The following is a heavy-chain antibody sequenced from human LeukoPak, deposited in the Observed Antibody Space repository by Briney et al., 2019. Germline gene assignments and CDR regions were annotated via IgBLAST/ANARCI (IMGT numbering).Heavy chain of an antibody. CDR3: ARHFGSATYYNGFDV. D-gene: IGHD3-10*01. Sequence: SETLSLTCTVSGASISSSIYYWAWIRQPPGKGLEWIGTLYCGGPTYYNPSLKSRVTISVDTSKNQISLKLISVSAADTAVYYCARHFGSATYYNGFDVWGQGTLVTVPS. CDR1: GASISSSIYY. CDR2: LYCGGPT. J-gene: IGHJ4*02. V-gene: IGHV4-39*01.